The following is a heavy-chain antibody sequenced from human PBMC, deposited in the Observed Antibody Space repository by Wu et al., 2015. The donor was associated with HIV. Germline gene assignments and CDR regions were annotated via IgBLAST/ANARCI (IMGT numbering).Heavy chain of an antibody. V-gene: IGHV1-8*01. CDR2: MNPNSGNI. CDR3: ARGLPNYGVWTTYYTDSYYFDH. D-gene: IGHD3/OR15-3a*01. CDR1: GYSFINYD. Sequence: QALLVQSGVEVKKPGASVKVSCKTSGYSFINYDINWVRQAPGQGLEWMGWMNPNSGNIGFAEKFQDKIIMTSNTSITTAYMELISLTSNDTAVYFCARGLPNYGVWTTYYTDSYYFDHWGQGTLVTVST. J-gene: IGHJ4*02.